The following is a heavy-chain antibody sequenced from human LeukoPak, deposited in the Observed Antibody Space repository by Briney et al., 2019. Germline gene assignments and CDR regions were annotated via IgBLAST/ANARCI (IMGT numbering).Heavy chain of an antibody. CDR1: GYTFTGYY. D-gene: IGHD3-22*01. Sequence: GASVKVSCKASGYTFTGYYMHWVRQAPGQGLEWMGWINPNSGGTNYAQKFQGRVTMTRDTSISTTYMELSRLRSDDTAVYYCARDTMYYYDSSAYFDYWGQGTLVTVSS. CDR2: INPNSGGT. CDR3: ARDTMYYYDSSAYFDY. J-gene: IGHJ4*02. V-gene: IGHV1-2*02.